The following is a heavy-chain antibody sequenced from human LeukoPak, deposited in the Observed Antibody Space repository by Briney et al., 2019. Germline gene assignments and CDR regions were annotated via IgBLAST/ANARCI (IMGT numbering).Heavy chain of an antibody. J-gene: IGHJ4*02. CDR2: IYYSGST. CDR3: ARTSSSGLVGGYYFDY. V-gene: IGHV4-59*08. CDR1: GDSISSYY. Sequence: ASETLSLTCTVSGDSISSYYWSWIRQPPGKGLEWIGYIYYSGSTNYNPSLKSRVTISVDTSKNQFSLKLSSVTAADTAVYYCARTSSSGLVGGYYFDYWGQGTLVTVSS. D-gene: IGHD6-19*01.